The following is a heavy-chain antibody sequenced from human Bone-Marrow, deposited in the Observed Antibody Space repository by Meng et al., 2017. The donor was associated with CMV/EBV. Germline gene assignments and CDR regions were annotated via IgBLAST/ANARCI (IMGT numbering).Heavy chain of an antibody. V-gene: IGHV3-66*02. J-gene: IGHJ6*02. CDR2: IYSGGNT. D-gene: IGHD3-3*01. Sequence: GGSLRLSCAASGFTVSSNYMTWVRQAPGRRPEWVSIIYSGGNTYYGDSVKGRFTNSRDNSENTLYLQMNSLRPEDTAVYYCARQIDYDYWSGPRGMDVWGQGTTVTVSS. CDR1: GFTVSSNY. CDR3: ARQIDYDYWSGPRGMDV.